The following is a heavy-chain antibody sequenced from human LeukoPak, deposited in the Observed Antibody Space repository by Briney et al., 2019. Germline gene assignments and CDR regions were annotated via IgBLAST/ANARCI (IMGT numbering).Heavy chain of an antibody. J-gene: IGHJ4*02. D-gene: IGHD3-22*01. CDR1: GGSFSGYY. Sequence: SETLSLTCAVYGGSFSGYYWSWIRQPPGKGLEWIGEINHSGSTNYNPSLKSRVTISVDTSKNQFSLKLSSVTAADTAVYYCARGPTRGYYDSSGYYNYFDYWGQGTPVTVSS. CDR3: ARGPTRGYYDSSGYYNYFDY. CDR2: INHSGST. V-gene: IGHV4-34*01.